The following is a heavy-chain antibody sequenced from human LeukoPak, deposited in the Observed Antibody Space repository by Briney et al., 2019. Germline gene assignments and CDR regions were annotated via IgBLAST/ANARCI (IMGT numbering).Heavy chain of an antibody. CDR3: AKALAAAGTGNYFDY. D-gene: IGHD6-13*01. Sequence: GGSLRLSCAASGFTFSTYAMTWVRQAPGKGLEWVSAISGSGGSTYYADSVKGRFTTSRDNSKNTLYLQMNSLRAEDTAVYYCAKALAAAGTGNYFDYWGQGTLVTVSS. CDR2: ISGSGGST. CDR1: GFTFSTYA. J-gene: IGHJ4*02. V-gene: IGHV3-23*01.